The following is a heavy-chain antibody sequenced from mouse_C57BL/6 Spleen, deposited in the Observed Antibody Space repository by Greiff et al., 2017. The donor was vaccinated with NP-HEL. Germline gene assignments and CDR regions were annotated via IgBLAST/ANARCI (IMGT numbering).Heavy chain of an antibody. V-gene: IGHV2-5*01. CDR3: GKMRDYDDYYAMDY. Sequence: QVQLQQSGPGLVQPSQSLSITCTVSGFSLTSYGVHWVRQSPGKGLEWLGVIWRGGSTDYNAASMSRLSITKDNSKSQVFFKMNRLQADDTAIDDSGKMRDYDDYYAMDYWGQGTSVTVSS. CDR2: IWRGGST. D-gene: IGHD2-4*01. CDR1: GFSLTSYG. J-gene: IGHJ4*01.